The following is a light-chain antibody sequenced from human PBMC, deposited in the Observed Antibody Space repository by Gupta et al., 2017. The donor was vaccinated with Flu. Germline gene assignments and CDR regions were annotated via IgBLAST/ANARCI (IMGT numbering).Light chain of an antibody. Sequence: QSALTQPRSVSGSPGQSVTISCTGTSSDVGAYNYVSWYRQHPGKAPKLIIYDVNKRPSGVPDRFSGSKSGNTASLTISGLQAEDEADYYCCSYAGTYTPWVFGGGTKLTVL. V-gene: IGLV2-11*01. CDR2: DVN. CDR3: CSYAGTYTPWV. CDR1: SSDVGAYNY. J-gene: IGLJ3*02.